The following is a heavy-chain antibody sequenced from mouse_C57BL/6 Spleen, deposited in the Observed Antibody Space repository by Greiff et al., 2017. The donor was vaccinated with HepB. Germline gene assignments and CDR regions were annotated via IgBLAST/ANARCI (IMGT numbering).Heavy chain of an antibody. J-gene: IGHJ4*01. Sequence: QVQLQQPGAELVKPGASVKMSCKASGYTFPSYWITWVTQRPGQGLEWVGDIYHGSCSTNYNEKFKSKATLTVDKSSSTAYMQLSSLTSEDSAVYYCAREGGTWAMDYWGQGTSVTVSS. CDR3: AREGGTWAMDY. CDR2: IYHGSCST. D-gene: IGHD3-3*01. CDR1: GYTFPSYW. V-gene: IGHV1-55*01.